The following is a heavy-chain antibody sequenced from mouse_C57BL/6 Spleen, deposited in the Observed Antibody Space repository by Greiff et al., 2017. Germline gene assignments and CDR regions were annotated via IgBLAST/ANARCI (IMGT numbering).Heavy chain of an antibody. Sequence: EVHLVESGGGLVKPGGSLKLSCAASGFTFSSYAMSWVRQTPEKRLEWVATISDGGSYTYYPDNVKGRFTISRDNAKNNLYLQMSHLKSEDTAMYYCARDGGNSWYLDVWGTGTTVTVFS. CDR1: GFTFSSYA. V-gene: IGHV5-4*01. J-gene: IGHJ1*03. D-gene: IGHD2-1*01. CDR2: ISDGGSYT. CDR3: ARDGGNSWYLDV.